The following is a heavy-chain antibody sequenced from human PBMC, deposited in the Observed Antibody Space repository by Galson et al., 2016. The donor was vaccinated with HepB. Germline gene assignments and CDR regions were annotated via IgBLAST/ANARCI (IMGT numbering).Heavy chain of an antibody. D-gene: IGHD3-22*01. CDR1: GDSVSSDSAT. CDR3: ARVPLLFVDAVGYDAFDI. J-gene: IGHJ3*02. V-gene: IGHV6-1*01. CDR2: TYYRSKWHN. Sequence: CAISGDSVSSDSATWNWIRQSPSRGLEWLGRTYYRSKWHNDYALSVKSRISINADTSKNQISLQLNSVSPEDTAGYYCARVPLLFVDAVGYDAFDIWGHGTLVTVSS.